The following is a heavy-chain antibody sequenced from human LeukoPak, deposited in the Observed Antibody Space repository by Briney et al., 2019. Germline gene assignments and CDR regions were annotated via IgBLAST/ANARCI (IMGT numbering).Heavy chain of an antibody. V-gene: IGHV1-18*01. CDR2: ISAYNLNT. CDR3: ARGGRLLWFGELSNHFDY. D-gene: IGHD3-10*01. Sequence: ASVKVSCKASGYTFNGYAITWVRQAPGQGLEWMGWISAYNLNTNYAQNLQGRVTMTIDTSTTTAYMELRSLRFDDTAVYYCARGGRLLWFGELSNHFDYWGQGTLVTVSS. J-gene: IGHJ4*02. CDR1: GYTFNGYA.